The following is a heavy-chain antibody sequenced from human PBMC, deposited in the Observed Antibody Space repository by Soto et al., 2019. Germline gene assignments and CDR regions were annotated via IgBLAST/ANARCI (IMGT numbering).Heavy chain of an antibody. CDR1: GCSITNYY. CDR3: ARDDYKDGGNNWFDH. Sequence: XETLSVTFRVSGCSITNYYWSWIRQPAGKGLEWIGRMYTKERTNYNLSFKSRVTMSVDTSKNQFSLKLNAVTAADTAVYYCARDDYKDGGNNWFDHWGQGTLVTVSA. CDR2: MYTKERT. J-gene: IGHJ5*02. D-gene: IGHD3-16*01. V-gene: IGHV4-4*07.